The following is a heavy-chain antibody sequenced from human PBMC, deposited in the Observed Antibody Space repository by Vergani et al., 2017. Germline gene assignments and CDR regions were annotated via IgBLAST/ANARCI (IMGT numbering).Heavy chain of an antibody. V-gene: IGHV3-23*01. CDR1: GFTFSSYA. Sequence: EVQLLESGGGLVQPGGSLRLSCAASGFTFSSYAMSWVRQAPGTGLEWVSAISGSGGSTYYADSVKGRFTISRDNSKNTLYLQMNSLRAEDAVVYYCATAPTETYYDFWSGYYGYYFDYWGQGTLVTVSS. CDR3: ATAPTETYYDFWSGYYGYYFDY. J-gene: IGHJ4*02. CDR2: ISGSGGST. D-gene: IGHD3-3*01.